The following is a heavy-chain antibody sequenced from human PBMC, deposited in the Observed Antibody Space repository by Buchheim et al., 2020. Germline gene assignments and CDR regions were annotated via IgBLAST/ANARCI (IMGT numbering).Heavy chain of an antibody. V-gene: IGHV3-48*03. Sequence: EVHLVESGGGLVQPGGSLRLSCVATGFTFINSEMHWVRQAPGKGLEWVSYMSGNGKRTIYVDSVRGRFTISRANAKNSVYLQMNSRRGDDTAGDYCARRDNSYGYCNFDYWGQGAL. D-gene: IGHD5-24*01. CDR2: MSGNGKRT. CDR1: GFTFINSE. CDR3: ARRDNSYGYCNFDY. J-gene: IGHJ4*02.